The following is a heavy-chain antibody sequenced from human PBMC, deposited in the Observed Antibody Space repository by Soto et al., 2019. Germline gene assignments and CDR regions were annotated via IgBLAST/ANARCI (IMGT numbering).Heavy chain of an antibody. CDR3: SRRYGSCFDF. V-gene: IGHV4-59*08. CDR1: GGSISSYY. Sequence: QVQLQESGPGLVKPSETLSLTCTVSGGSISSYYWSWIRQPPGKGLEWIGYIYYSGSTNYNPSLKRRVTISVDTSKNQFSLKGSSVSAADTAVYYCSRRYGSCFDFWGQGTLVTVSS. D-gene: IGHD5-18*01. J-gene: IGHJ4*02. CDR2: IYYSGST.